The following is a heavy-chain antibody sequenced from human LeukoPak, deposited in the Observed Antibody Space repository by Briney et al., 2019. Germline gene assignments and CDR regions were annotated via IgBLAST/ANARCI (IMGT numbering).Heavy chain of an antibody. D-gene: IGHD1-26*01. V-gene: IGHV4-59*08. J-gene: IGHJ4*02. CDR1: GDSISNYY. CDR3: ARHWAAIGGNYPFDY. CDR2: IYYTGST. Sequence: SETLSLTCTVSGDSISNYYWSWIRQPPGEGLEWIGYIYYTGSTSYNPSLKSRVTISVDTSKNRFSLRLSSVTAADTAVYYCARHWAAIGGNYPFDYWGQGTLVTVSS.